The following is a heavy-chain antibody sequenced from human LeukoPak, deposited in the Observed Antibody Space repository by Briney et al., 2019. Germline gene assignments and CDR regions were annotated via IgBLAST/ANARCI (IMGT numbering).Heavy chain of an antibody. Sequence: SETLSLTXGVYGGSFSGYYWSWIRQPPGKGLEWIGEINRSGSTNFNPSLKSRVTISVDTSKNQFSLRLSSVTAADTAVYYCARRGYYGSGSDYWGQGTLVTVSS. CDR2: INRSGST. D-gene: IGHD3-10*01. J-gene: IGHJ4*02. CDR1: GGSFSGYY. V-gene: IGHV4-34*01. CDR3: ARRGYYGSGSDY.